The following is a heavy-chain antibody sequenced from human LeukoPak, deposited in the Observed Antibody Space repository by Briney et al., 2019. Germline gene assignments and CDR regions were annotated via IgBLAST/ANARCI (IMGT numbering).Heavy chain of an antibody. V-gene: IGHV1-69*05. CDR3: ARSDYGDFKEFDY. CDR2: IIPIFGTA. Sequence: SVKVSCKASGGTFSSYAISWVRQAPGQGFEWMGGIIPIFGTANYAQKFQGRVTITTDESTSTAYMELSSLRSEDTAVYYCARSDYGDFKEFDYWGQGTLVTVSS. J-gene: IGHJ4*02. CDR1: GGTFSSYA. D-gene: IGHD4-17*01.